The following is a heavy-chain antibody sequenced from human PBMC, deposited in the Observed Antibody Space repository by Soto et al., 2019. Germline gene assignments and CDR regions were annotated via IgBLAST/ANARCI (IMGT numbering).Heavy chain of an antibody. CDR2: IYYSGST. V-gene: IGHV4-59*01. CDR1: GGSISSYF. J-gene: IGHJ5*02. D-gene: IGHD3-10*01. Sequence: QVQLQESGPRLVKPSETLSLTCTVSGGSISSYFWSWIRQPPGKGLEWIGYIYYSGSTTYNPSLKGRVTISVDTSKNQFSLNLSSVTAADTAVYYCARDYRSGSYYNWFDPWGQGTLVTVSS. CDR3: ARDYRSGSYYNWFDP.